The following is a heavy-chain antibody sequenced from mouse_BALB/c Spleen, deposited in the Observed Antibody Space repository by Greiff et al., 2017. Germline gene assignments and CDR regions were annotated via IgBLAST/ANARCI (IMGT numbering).Heavy chain of an antibody. J-gene: IGHJ4*01. Sequence: QVQLQQSGAELVKPGASVKLSCKASGYTFTSYYMYWVKQRPGQGLEWIGEINPSNGGTNFNEKFKSKATLTVDKSSSTAYMQLSSLTSEDSAVYYYTRDGNYGAMDYWGQGTSVTVSS. CDR3: TRDGNYGAMDY. D-gene: IGHD2-1*01. CDR1: GYTFTSYY. CDR2: INPSNGGT. V-gene: IGHV1S81*02.